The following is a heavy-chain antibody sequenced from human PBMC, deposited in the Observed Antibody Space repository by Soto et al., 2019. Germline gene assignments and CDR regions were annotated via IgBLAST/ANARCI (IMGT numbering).Heavy chain of an antibody. CDR3: ARASLWFGAAYGMDV. CDR2: ISAYNGNT. V-gene: IGHV1-18*01. Sequence: ASVKVSCKASGYTFTSYGISWVRQAPGQGLEWMGWISAYNGNTNYAQKLQGRVTITNDTSTSTAYMALRSLRSEDTAVYCCARASLWFGAAYGMDVWGQATTVTVSS. J-gene: IGHJ6*02. D-gene: IGHD3-10*01. CDR1: GYTFTSYG.